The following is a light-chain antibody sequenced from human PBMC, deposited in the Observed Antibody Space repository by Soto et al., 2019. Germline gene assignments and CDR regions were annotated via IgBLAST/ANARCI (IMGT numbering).Light chain of an antibody. V-gene: IGKV3-11*01. Sequence: DIVLTQSPATLSLSPGERATLSCRASQSVTSYLAWYQQKPGQAPRLLIYDASNRATGTPARFSGSWSGTDVTLAISRLEPEDLAVYHGQQLSTGGVPFGGGTSLQIK. CDR1: QSVTSY. CDR2: DAS. J-gene: IGKJ4*02. CDR3: QQLSTGGVP.